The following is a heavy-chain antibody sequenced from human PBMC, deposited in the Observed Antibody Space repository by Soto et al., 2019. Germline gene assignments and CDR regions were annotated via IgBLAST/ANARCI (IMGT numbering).Heavy chain of an antibody. Sequence: SQTLSLTCAISGDSVSSDTAAWNWIRQSPSRGLEWLGRTYYRSKWYNDYAVSVKSRITLNPDTSKNQFSLQLNSLTPEDTAVYYCARAKEYTSSSGMDVWGQGITVT. CDR3: ARAKEYTSSSGMDV. J-gene: IGHJ6*02. CDR2: TYYRSKWYN. CDR1: GDSVSSDTAA. V-gene: IGHV6-1*01. D-gene: IGHD6-6*01.